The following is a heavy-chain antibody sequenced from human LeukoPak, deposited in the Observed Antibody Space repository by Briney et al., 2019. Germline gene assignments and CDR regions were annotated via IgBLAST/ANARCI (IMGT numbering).Heavy chain of an antibody. D-gene: IGHD2-15*01. J-gene: IGHJ5*02. CDR3: AREAHCSGGSCPLGWFDP. V-gene: IGHV1-18*01. CDR2: ISAYNGNT. CDR1: GYTFTSYG. Sequence: GASVKVSCKASGYTFTSYGISWVRQAPGQGLEWMGWISAYNGNTNYAQKLQGRVTMTTDTSTSTAYMELRSLRSDDTAVYYCAREAHCSGGSCPLGWFDPWGQGTLVTVSS.